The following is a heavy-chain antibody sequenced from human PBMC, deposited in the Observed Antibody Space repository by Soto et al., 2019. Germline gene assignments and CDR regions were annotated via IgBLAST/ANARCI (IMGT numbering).Heavy chain of an antibody. J-gene: IGHJ3*02. Sequence: GESLKISCAASGFTFSSYGMHWVRQAPGKGLEWVAVIWYDGSNKYYAGSGKGRFTISRDNSKNTLYLQMNSLRAEDTAVYYCARDYIAVALTNAFDIWGQGTMVTVSS. CDR1: GFTFSSYG. CDR2: IWYDGSNK. V-gene: IGHV3-33*01. D-gene: IGHD6-19*01. CDR3: ARDYIAVALTNAFDI.